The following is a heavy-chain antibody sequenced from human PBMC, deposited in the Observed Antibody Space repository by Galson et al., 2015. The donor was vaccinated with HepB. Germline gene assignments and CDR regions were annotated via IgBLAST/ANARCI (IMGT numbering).Heavy chain of an antibody. CDR2: IKSNTDGGTT. D-gene: IGHD6-19*01. J-gene: IGHJ6*02. Sequence: SQRLSCAASGFSFNDAWMTWVRQAPGKGLEWVGHIKSNTDGGTTDHSAPVKGRFTISRDDSENTLFLQMDSLKTEDTAVYYCASEQWRYYYGMGLWGQGTTVTVSS. CDR3: ASEQWRYYYGMGL. CDR1: GFSFNDAW. V-gene: IGHV3-15*01.